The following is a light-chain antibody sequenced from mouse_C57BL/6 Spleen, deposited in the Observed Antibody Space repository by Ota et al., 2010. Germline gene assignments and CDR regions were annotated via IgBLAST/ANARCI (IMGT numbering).Light chain of an antibody. Sequence: DIQMTQSFILLSVSLGDRVTITCKASEDIYNRLAWYQQKPDGTVKLLIYYTSSLHSGVPSRFSGSGSGTDYSLTISNLEPEDIATYYCQQYSKLPLTFGAGTKLELK. J-gene: IGKJ5*01. CDR1: EDIYNR. V-gene: IGKV10-94*01_Mus_spretus. CDR3: QQYSKLPLT. CDR2: YTS.